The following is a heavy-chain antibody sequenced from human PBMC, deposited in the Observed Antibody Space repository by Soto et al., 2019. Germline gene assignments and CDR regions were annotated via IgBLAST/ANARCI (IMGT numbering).Heavy chain of an antibody. J-gene: IGHJ4*02. CDR1: GGCFSGYY. CDR2: INHSGST. D-gene: IGHD3-22*01. Sequence: SETLSLTWAVYGGCFSGYYLSWIRQPPGKGLEWIGEINHSGSTNYNPSLKSRVTISVDTSKNQFSLKLSSVTAADTAVYYCARGGRYYDSSGYYSPRYWGQGTLVTVSS. V-gene: IGHV4-34*01. CDR3: ARGGRYYDSSGYYSPRY.